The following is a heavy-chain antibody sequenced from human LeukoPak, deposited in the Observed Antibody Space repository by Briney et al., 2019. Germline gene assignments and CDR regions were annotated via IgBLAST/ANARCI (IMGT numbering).Heavy chain of an antibody. CDR2: TDPSDSYP. CDR3: ARHYPPGNWLDP. D-gene: IGHD3-10*01. CDR1: GYSFTSYW. V-gene: IGHV5-10-1*01. Sequence: GESLKISCKSAGYSFTSYWISWVRQMPGKGLEWMGTTDPSDSYPKYSPSFQGHVTISADKSISTAFLEWSSLRASDTAIYYCARHYPPGNWLDPWGQGTLVTVSS. J-gene: IGHJ5*02.